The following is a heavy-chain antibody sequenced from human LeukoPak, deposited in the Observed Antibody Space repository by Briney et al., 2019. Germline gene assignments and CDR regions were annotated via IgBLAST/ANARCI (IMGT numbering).Heavy chain of an antibody. CDR1: GFTFGTYA. V-gene: IGHV3-48*02. Sequence: PGGSLRLSCAASGFTFGTYAMNWVRQAPGKGLEWVSYISSSRSSTIYFPDSVKGRFTISRDNAKNSLYLQMNGLRDEDTAVYYCARDAGSGYFDYWGQGTLVTVSS. J-gene: IGHJ4*02. D-gene: IGHD6-19*01. CDR2: ISSSRSSTI. CDR3: ARDAGSGYFDY.